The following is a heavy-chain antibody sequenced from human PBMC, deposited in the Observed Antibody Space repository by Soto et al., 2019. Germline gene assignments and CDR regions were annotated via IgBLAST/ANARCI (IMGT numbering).Heavy chain of an antibody. V-gene: IGHV1-18*04. CDR2: ISAYNGNT. D-gene: IGHD5-18*01. Sequence: SAQVPCKDTGYTFTSYGISWVQQAHRKGLEWMGWISAYNGNTNYAQKLQGRVTMTTDTSTSTAYMELRSLRSDDTAVYYCARDRGYSYGYRFSNWFDPCGQGTLVPVS. CDR1: GYTFTSYG. J-gene: IGHJ5*02. CDR3: ARDRGYSYGYRFSNWFDP.